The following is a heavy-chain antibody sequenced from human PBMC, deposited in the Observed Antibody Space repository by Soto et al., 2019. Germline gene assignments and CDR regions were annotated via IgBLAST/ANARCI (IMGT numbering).Heavy chain of an antibody. Sequence: APVKVSSEASGYTFTSYAMHWVRQAPGQRLEWMGWINAGNGNTKYSQKFQGRVTISRDTSANTAYMDLSSLKSEDTAVYYCARATYCGVDCSRAFDSWGQGTLVTVSS. CDR3: ARATYCGVDCSRAFDS. V-gene: IGHV1-3*01. D-gene: IGHD2-21*02. CDR1: GYTFTSYA. CDR2: INAGNGNT. J-gene: IGHJ4*02.